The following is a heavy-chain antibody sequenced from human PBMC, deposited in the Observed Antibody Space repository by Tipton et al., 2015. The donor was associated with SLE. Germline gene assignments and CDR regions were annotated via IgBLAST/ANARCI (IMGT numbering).Heavy chain of an antibody. CDR2: DGVGSRT. V-gene: IGHV3-23*03. J-gene: IGHJ4*02. D-gene: IGHD3-9*01. CDR1: GFTFSSFA. CDR3: ARSFTNSWAYFGNGFDY. Sequence: SLRLSCAASGFTFSSFAMSWVRQAPGKGLEWVSIFYDGVGSRTDYADFVEGRFTMSRDMSQNTLYLQMNSLTAEDTAVYYCARSFTNSWAYFGNGFDYWGRGTLVTVSS.